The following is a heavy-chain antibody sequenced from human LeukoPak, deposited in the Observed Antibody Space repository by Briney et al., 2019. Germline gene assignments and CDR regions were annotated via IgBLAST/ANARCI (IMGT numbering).Heavy chain of an antibody. Sequence: GGSLRVSCAASGFTFSNYWMSWVRQAPGKGLKWVANIKQDGSEKCYVDSVKGRFTISRDNAKNSLYLQMNSLRAEDTAVYYCARDRWELLSNSYHYCGLDVWGQGTTVTVSS. V-gene: IGHV3-7*01. CDR2: IKQDGSEK. CDR1: GFTFSNYW. CDR3: ARDRWELLSNSYHYCGLDV. J-gene: IGHJ6*02. D-gene: IGHD2-15*01.